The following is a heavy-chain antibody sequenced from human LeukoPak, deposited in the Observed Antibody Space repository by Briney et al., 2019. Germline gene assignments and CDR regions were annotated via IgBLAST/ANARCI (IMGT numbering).Heavy chain of an antibody. D-gene: IGHD5-18*01. J-gene: IGHJ4*02. CDR2: IYSSGNT. V-gene: IGHV4-39*07. CDR1: GASISSSNYY. CDR3: ARGRTAMASFDY. Sequence: SETLSLTCAVSGASISSSNYYWGWVRQSPWKGLEWIGNIYSSGNTYYNASLKSRVTMYIDTSKNQFSLKLSSVTAADTAVYYCARGRTAMASFDYWGQGTLVTVSS.